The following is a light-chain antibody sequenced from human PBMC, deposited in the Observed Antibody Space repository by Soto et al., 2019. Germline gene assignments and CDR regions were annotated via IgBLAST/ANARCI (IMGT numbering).Light chain of an antibody. CDR1: QGIYNY. V-gene: IGKV1-27*01. CDR3: QKCNSAPFA. J-gene: IGKJ3*01. Sequence: DTQMTQSPSSLSASVGDRVTITCRASQGIYNYLAWYQQKTGKVPKILIYAASSLVSGVPSRFSGSGSGTDFALTISSLQPEDVATYYCQKCNSAPFAFGPGPKVDIK. CDR2: AAS.